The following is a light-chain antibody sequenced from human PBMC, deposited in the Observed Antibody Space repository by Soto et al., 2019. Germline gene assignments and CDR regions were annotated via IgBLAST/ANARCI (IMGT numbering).Light chain of an antibody. CDR3: QQYDYWLSLT. Sequence: EIVMTQSPATLSVSPGESATLSCRASQSVSSNLAWYQQKPGQAPRLLIYDASTRATDIPATFSGSGSGTEFTLTISSLQSEDFGVYYCQQYDYWLSLTFGGGTKVDIK. CDR2: DAS. CDR1: QSVSSN. J-gene: IGKJ4*01. V-gene: IGKV3-15*01.